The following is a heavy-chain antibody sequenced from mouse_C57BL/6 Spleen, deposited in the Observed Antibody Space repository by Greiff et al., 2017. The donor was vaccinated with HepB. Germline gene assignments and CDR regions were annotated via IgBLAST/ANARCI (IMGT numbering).Heavy chain of an antibody. Sequence: QVQLQQPGAELVKPGASVKMSCKASGYTFTSYWITWVKQRPGQGLEWIGDIYPGSGSTNYNEKFKSKATLTVGTSSSTAYMQLSSLTSEDSAVYYCARRYGSSYGYFDVWGTGTTVTVSS. J-gene: IGHJ1*03. CDR1: GYTFTSYW. D-gene: IGHD1-1*01. CDR3: ARRYGSSYGYFDV. V-gene: IGHV1-55*01. CDR2: IYPGSGST.